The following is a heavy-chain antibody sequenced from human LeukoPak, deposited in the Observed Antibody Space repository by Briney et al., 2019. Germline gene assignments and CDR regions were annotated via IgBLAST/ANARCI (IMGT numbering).Heavy chain of an antibody. D-gene: IGHD4-17*01. CDR3: ARYPPRPTFGDYGEFDY. CDR1: GFTFSSYG. V-gene: IGHV3-21*01. Sequence: GGSLRLSCAASGFTFSSYGMNWVRQAPGKGLEWVSSISSSSSYIYYADSVKGRFTISRDNAKNSLYLQMNSLRAEDTAVYYWARYPPRPTFGDYGEFDYWGQGTLVTVSS. CDR2: ISSSSSYI. J-gene: IGHJ4*02.